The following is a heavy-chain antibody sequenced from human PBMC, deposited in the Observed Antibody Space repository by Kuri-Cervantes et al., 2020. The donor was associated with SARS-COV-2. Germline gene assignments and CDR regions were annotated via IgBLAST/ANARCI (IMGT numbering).Heavy chain of an antibody. D-gene: IGHD6-19*01. CDR3: ARQWSCGNN. CDR1: GGSFSGYY. CDR2: INHSGST. V-gene: IGHV4-34*01. Sequence: ESLKISCAVYGGSFSGYYWSWIRQPPGKGLEWIGEINHSGSTNYNPSLKSRVTISVDTSKNQFSLKLSSVTAADTAVYYCARQWSCGNNWGQGTLVTVSS. J-gene: IGHJ4*02.